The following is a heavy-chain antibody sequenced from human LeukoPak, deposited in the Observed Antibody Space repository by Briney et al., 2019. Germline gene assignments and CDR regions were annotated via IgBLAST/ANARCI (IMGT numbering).Heavy chain of an antibody. D-gene: IGHD6-19*01. V-gene: IGHV4-34*01. CDR1: GGSFSGYY. CDR3: ARGGGSSGWYLDY. J-gene: IGHJ4*02. Sequence: TPSETLSLTCAVYGGSFSGYYWSWIRQPPGKGLEWIGEINHSGSTNYNPSLKSRVTISVDTSKNQFSPKLSSVTAADTAVYYCARGGGSSGWYLDYWGQGTLVTVSS. CDR2: INHSGST.